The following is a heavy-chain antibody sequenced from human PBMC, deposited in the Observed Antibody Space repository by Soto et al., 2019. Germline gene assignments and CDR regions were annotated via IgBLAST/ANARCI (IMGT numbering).Heavy chain of an antibody. D-gene: IGHD6-6*01. CDR3: ARRDSSSTGVDAFDI. CDR2: IYYSGST. J-gene: IGHJ3*02. CDR1: GGSISSSSYY. V-gene: IGHV4-39*01. Sequence: SETLSLTCTVSGGSISSSSYYWGWIRQPPGKGLEWIGSIYYSGSTYYNPSLKSRVTISVDTSKNRFSLKLSPVTAADTAVYYCARRDSSSTGVDAFDIWGQGTMVTVSS.